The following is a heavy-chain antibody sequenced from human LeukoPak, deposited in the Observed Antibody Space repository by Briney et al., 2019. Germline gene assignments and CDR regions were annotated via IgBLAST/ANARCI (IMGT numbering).Heavy chain of an antibody. J-gene: IGHJ3*02. CDR2: IYAVGTT. V-gene: IGHV3-53*01. D-gene: IGHD3-22*01. CDR3: AAGRSGYYGAFDI. Sequence: GGSLRLSCVASEFSVSRIYMSWVRQAPGRGLEWVSGIYAVGTTFYADSAKGRFTISRDNSKNTLYLQMNSLRADDTAVYHCAAGRSGYYGAFDIWGQGTMVTVSS. CDR1: EFSVSRIY.